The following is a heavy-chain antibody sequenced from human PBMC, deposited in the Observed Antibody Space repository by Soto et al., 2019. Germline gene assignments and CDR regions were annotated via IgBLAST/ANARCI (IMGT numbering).Heavy chain of an antibody. CDR3: VRGGYYGSGSYYTLFDH. CDR1: GFTFSIYA. V-gene: IGHV3-30-3*01. J-gene: IGHJ4*02. Sequence: QVQLVESGGGVVQPGRSLRLSCAASGFTFSIYAMHWVRQAPGKGLEWVTVISYDGGNEYYADSVKGRFTISRDNSQNTLFLQVSSVRAEDTAVYYCVRGGYYGSGSYYTLFDHWGQGTLVTVSS. CDR2: ISYDGGNE. D-gene: IGHD3-10*01.